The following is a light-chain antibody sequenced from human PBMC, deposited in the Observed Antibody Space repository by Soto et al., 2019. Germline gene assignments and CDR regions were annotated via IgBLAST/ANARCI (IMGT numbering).Light chain of an antibody. CDR2: AAS. CDR3: QEANSFPFT. V-gene: IGKV1-12*02. CDR1: QGISSW. Sequence: DIQMTQSPSSVSASVGDRVTITCRASQGISSWLAWYQQKPGKAPKLLIYAASRLQSGVPSRFSGSGPGTYVTLTIASLQPEDFATYYYQEANSFPFTFGPGTKVDIK. J-gene: IGKJ3*01.